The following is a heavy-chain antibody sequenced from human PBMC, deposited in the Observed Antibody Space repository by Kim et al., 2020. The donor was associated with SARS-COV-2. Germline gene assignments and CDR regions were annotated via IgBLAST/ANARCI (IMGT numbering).Heavy chain of an antibody. D-gene: IGHD6-13*01. J-gene: IGHJ6*02. CDR1: GFTFSSYA. Sequence: GGSLRLSCAASGFTFSSYAMSWVRQAPGKGLEWVSAISGNGGSTYYADSVKGRFTISRDNSKNTLYLQMNSLRAEDTAVYYCAKDLGWRQLVVYGMDVWGQGTTVTVSS. CDR2: ISGNGGST. V-gene: IGHV3-23*01. CDR3: AKDLGWRQLVVYGMDV.